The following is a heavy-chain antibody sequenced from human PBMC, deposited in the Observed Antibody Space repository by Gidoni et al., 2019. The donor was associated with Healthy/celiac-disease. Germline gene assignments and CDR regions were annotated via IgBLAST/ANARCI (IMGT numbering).Heavy chain of an antibody. V-gene: IGHV1-3*01. D-gene: IGHD5-18*01. CDR3: ARGGYSYGYIPDKNPDY. CDR1: GYTFTSYA. Sequence: QVQLVQSVAEVLKPGASVSVSCNASGYTFTSYAMHWVRQVPGQRLEWMGCFNAGNGNTKYSQKFQSRVTITRDTSASTAYMGLSSLRSEDTAVYYCARGGYSYGYIPDKNPDYWGQGTLVTVSS. CDR2: FNAGNGNT. J-gene: IGHJ4*02.